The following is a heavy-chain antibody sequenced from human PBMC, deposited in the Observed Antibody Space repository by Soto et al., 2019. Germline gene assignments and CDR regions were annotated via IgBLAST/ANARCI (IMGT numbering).Heavy chain of an antibody. V-gene: IGHV1-18*04. CDR3: ARYRYCSGGSCYIRRGWFDP. Sequence: QVQLVQSGAEVKKPGASVKVSCKASGYTFTSYGISWVRQAPGQGLEWMGWISAYNGNTNYAQKLQGIVTMTTDPSTSTAYMELRSLRSGDTAVYYCARYRYCSGGSCYIRRGWFDPSGQGPLVTVSS. CDR1: GYTFTSYG. CDR2: ISAYNGNT. D-gene: IGHD2-15*01. J-gene: IGHJ5*02.